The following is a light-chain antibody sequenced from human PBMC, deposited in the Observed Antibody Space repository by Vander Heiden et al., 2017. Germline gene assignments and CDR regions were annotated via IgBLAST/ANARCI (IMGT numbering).Light chain of an antibody. V-gene: IGLV2-14*01. CDR1: SSDVGAYNY. CDR2: EVS. J-gene: IGLJ2*01. CDR3: SSYTSSSTVV. Sequence: QSALTHPASVSGSPGQSITTSCTGTSSDVGAYNYVSWYQQYPGKAPKLMIYEVSNRPSGVSNRFSGSKSGNTASVTISGLQAEDEADYYCSSYTSSSTVVFGGGTKLTVL.